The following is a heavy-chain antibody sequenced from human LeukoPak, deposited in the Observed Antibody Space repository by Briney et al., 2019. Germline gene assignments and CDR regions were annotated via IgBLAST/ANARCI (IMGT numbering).Heavy chain of an antibody. J-gene: IGHJ6*04. CDR2: ISGSAATI. CDR1: GFTFTTYS. D-gene: IGHD3-10*02. Sequence: GGSLRLSCAASGFTFTTYSMNWVRQAPGKGLEWVSSISGSAATISYADSVKGRFTISRDNSKNTLSLQMNSLRAEDTAVYYCAELGITMIGGVWGKGTTVTISS. V-gene: IGHV3-23*01. CDR3: AELGITMIGGV.